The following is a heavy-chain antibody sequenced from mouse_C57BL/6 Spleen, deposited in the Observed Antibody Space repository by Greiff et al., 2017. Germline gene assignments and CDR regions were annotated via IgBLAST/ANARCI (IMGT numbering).Heavy chain of an antibody. CDR3: ARSHYYGSSYVFAY. V-gene: IGHV1-22*01. CDR2: INPNNGGT. CDR1: GYTFTDYN. Sequence: EVQLQQSGPELVKPGASVKMSCKASGYTFTDYNMHWVKQSHGKSLEWIGYINPNNGGTSYNQKFKGKATLTVNKSSSTAYMELRSLTSEDSAVYYCARSHYYGSSYVFAYWGQGTLVTVSA. J-gene: IGHJ3*01. D-gene: IGHD1-1*01.